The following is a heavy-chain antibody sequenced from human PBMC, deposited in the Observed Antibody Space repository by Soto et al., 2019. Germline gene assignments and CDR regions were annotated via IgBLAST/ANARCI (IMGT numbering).Heavy chain of an antibody. CDR3: AKDEYYYDTSGYYIFHY. Sequence: GGSLRLSCAASGFTFSSYGMHWVRQAPGKGLEWVAVISYDGFKKYYADSVKGRFTISRDNSKNTLYLQMNSLRAEDTSVYYCAKDEYYYDTSGYYIFHYWGQGTLVTVSS. J-gene: IGHJ4*02. CDR2: ISYDGFKK. CDR1: GFTFSSYG. V-gene: IGHV3-30*18. D-gene: IGHD3-22*01.